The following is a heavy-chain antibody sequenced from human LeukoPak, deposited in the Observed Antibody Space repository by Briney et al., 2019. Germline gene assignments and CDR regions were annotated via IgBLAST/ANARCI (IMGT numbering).Heavy chain of an antibody. CDR1: GFTFSSYS. J-gene: IGHJ4*02. V-gene: IGHV3-21*01. CDR2: ISSSSSYI. CDR3: ARDPKQTVWSGEWGDYFDY. Sequence: PGGSLRLSCAASGFTFSSYSMNWVRQAPGKGLEWVSSISSSSSYIYYADSVKGRFTISRDNAKNSLYLQVSSLRAEDTAVYYCARDPKQTVWSGEWGDYFDYWGQGTLVTVSS. D-gene: IGHD3-10*01.